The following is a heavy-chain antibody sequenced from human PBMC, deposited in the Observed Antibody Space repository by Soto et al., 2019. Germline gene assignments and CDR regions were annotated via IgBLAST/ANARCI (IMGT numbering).Heavy chain of an antibody. V-gene: IGHV3-48*02. Sequence: GGSLRLSCVASGFSFSNYNMNWVRQAPGKGLEWVSYITDSSDTVHYADSVRGRFTISRDNAESSLYLQMNSLRDEDTAVYFCARDFGHGYYLDYWGRGTMVTVSS. CDR3: ARDFGHGYYLDY. D-gene: IGHD3-3*01. CDR2: ITDSSDTV. CDR1: GFSFSNYN. J-gene: IGHJ4*02.